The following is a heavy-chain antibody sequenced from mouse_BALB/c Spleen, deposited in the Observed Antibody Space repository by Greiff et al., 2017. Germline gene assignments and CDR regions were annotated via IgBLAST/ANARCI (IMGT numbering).Heavy chain of an antibody. D-gene: IGHD1-3*01. CDR3: AKGGDNCFYAMDY. CDR2: ISYDGSN. J-gene: IGHJ4*01. CDR1: GYSITSGYY. V-gene: IGHV3-6*02. Sequence: VQLKESGPGLVKPSQSLSLTCSVTGYSITSGYYWYWIRQFPGNKLEWMGYISYDGSNNYNPSLKNRISITRDTSKNQFFLKLNSVTTEDTATYYCAKGGDNCFYAMDYWGQGTSVTVSS.